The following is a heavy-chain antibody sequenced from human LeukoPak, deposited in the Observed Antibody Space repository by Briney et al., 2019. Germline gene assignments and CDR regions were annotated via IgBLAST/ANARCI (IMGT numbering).Heavy chain of an antibody. V-gene: IGHV4-4*02. Sequence: PSKTLSLTCAVSGGSVSSNNWWSWVRQAPTKGLEWIGEIHHSGRTNYIPSLESRVTISLDKSKNQFSLWLTSVTAADTAVYYCARPGNYYDSSGRFDIWGQGTMVTVSS. J-gene: IGHJ3*02. D-gene: IGHD3-22*01. CDR1: GGSVSSNNW. CDR3: ARPGNYYDSSGRFDI. CDR2: IHHSGRT.